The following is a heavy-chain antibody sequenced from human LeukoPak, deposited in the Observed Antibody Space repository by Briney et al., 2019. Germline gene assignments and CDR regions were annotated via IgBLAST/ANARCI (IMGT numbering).Heavy chain of an antibody. V-gene: IGHV4-59*01. Sequence: PSETVSCTCTVYGGSISSYYWSWIRQPPGKGLEWIGYIYYSGSANYNPYLKSRVTISADTSKTQFFLKLSSVTAADTAVYYCARGRRWSDYWGQGSLVTVSS. CDR3: ARGRRWSDY. D-gene: IGHD4-23*01. J-gene: IGHJ4*02. CDR1: GGSISSYY. CDR2: IYYSGSA.